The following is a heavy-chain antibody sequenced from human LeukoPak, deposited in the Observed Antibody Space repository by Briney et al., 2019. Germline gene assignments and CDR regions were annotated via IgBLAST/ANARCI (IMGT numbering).Heavy chain of an antibody. Sequence: GGSQRLSCAASGFTFSSYWMSWVRQAPGKGLEWVANIKQDGSEKYYVDSVKGRFTISRDNAKNSLYLQMNSLRAEDTAVYYCASGPRSSDYYYYGMDVWGQGTTVTVSS. V-gene: IGHV3-7*01. CDR3: ASGPRSSDYYYYGMDV. CDR2: IKQDGSEK. CDR1: GFTFSSYW. J-gene: IGHJ6*02. D-gene: IGHD6-6*01.